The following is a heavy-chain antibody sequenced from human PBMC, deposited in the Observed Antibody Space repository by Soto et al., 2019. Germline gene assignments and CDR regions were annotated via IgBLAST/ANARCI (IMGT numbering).Heavy chain of an antibody. V-gene: IGHV1-69*06. CDR2: IIHIFGTA. J-gene: IGHJ6*02. CDR3: ARSKRLILVVPAANYYYGMDV. CDR1: GGTFSSYA. Sequence: QVQLVQSGAEVKKPGSSVKVSCKASGGTFSSYAISWVRQAPGQGLEWMGGIIHIFGTANYAQKFQGRVTITADKSTNTAYMDLRSLRSEDKAVYYCARSKRLILVVPAANYYYGMDVWGQGTTVTVYS. D-gene: IGHD2-2*01.